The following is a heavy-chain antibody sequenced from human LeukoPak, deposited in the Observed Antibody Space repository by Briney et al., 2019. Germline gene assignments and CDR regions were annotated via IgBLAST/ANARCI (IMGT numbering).Heavy chain of an antibody. J-gene: IGHJ4*02. CDR1: TFTFSSYD. CDR3: ARDRIAAAGYFDY. Sequence: GGSLRLSCAASTFTFSSYDINWVRQAPGKGLEWVSYISSSSSYIYYADSVKGRFTISRDNAKNSLYLQMNSLRAEDTAVYYCARDRIAAAGYFDYWGQGTLVTVSS. V-gene: IGHV3-21*05. D-gene: IGHD6-13*01. CDR2: ISSSSSYI.